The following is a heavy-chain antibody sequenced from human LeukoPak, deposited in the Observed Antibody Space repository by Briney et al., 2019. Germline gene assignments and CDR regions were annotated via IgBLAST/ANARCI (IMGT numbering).Heavy chain of an antibody. V-gene: IGHV1-46*01. Sequence: ASVKVSCKASGYTFTSFNLHWVRQAPGQGLEWMGIINPSGAGTNYAQKLQGRVTMTTDTSTSTAYMELRSLRSDDTAVYYCARDRATGSGSYSATPTPFDYWGQGTLVTVSS. D-gene: IGHD3-10*01. CDR3: ARDRATGSGSYSATPTPFDY. CDR2: INPSGAGT. J-gene: IGHJ4*02. CDR1: GYTFTSFN.